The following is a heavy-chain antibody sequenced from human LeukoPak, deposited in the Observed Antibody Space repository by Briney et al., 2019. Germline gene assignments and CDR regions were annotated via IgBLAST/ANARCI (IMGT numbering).Heavy chain of an antibody. CDR3: AKALLTGTYYYYAMDV. CDR1: GFTFSTYG. D-gene: IGHD1-20*01. CDR2: ISCDGSNK. J-gene: IGHJ6*02. V-gene: IGHV3-30*18. Sequence: GGSLRLSCAASGFTFSTYGVHWVRQAPGKGLEWVAVISCDGSNKYYADSVKGRFTISRDNSKNTLYLQMNSLRAEDTAVYHCAKALLTGTYYYYAMDVWGQGTTVTVSS.